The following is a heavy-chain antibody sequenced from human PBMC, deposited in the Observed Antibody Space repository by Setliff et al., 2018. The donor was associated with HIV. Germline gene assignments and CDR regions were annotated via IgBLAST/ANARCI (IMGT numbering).Heavy chain of an antibody. V-gene: IGHV4-30-4*01. CDR1: GGSISSTGYF. D-gene: IGHD3-16*01. Sequence: SETLSLTCTVSGGSISSTGYFWSWIRQPPGKGLEWIGFIFYDGNTYYMPSLKSRSAISVDASKNQFSLKLTSATAADTAVYFCARVPFGVHRYYFDSWGQGKLVTVSS. CDR2: IFYDGNT. J-gene: IGHJ4*02. CDR3: ARVPFGVHRYYFDS.